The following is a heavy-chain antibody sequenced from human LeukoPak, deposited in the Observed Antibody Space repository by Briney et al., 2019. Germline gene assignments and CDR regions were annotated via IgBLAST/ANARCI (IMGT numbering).Heavy chain of an antibody. Sequence: SETLSLTCTVSGGSVSSYFWSWIRRPPGKGLEWIGYIDDSGNTNYSPSLKSQVSISIDKSKNQFSLKLTSVTAADTAVYYCASNYYGSGSYYHRPPSYGMDVWGQGTTVTVSS. V-gene: IGHV4-59*02. CDR1: GGSVSSYF. D-gene: IGHD3-10*01. J-gene: IGHJ6*02. CDR2: IDDSGNT. CDR3: ASNYYGSGSYYHRPPSYGMDV.